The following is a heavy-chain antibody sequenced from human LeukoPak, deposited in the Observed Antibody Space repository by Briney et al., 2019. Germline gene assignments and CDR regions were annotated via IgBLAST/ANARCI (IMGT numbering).Heavy chain of an antibody. J-gene: IGHJ4*02. CDR2: IHVSGGIT. V-gene: IGHV3-48*04. Sequence: GGSLRLSCEASGFSLSSYSMNWVRQAPGKGLEWISFIHVSGGITFYAESVKGRFTISRDNAKNSLFLQMSSLRAEDTAVYYCARRVPNEVITDYFDYWGPGTLVTVSS. CDR1: GFSLSSYS. CDR3: ARRVPNEVITDYFDY. D-gene: IGHD3-16*01.